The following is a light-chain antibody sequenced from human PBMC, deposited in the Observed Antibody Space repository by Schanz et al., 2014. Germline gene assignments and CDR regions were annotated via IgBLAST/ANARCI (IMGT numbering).Light chain of an antibody. V-gene: IGKV1-5*01. CDR3: QQYNSYPYT. Sequence: DIQMTQSPSTLSASVGDRVTITCRASQRISHWLAWYQQKPGKAPKLLIYDASNLQSEVPSRFSGSGSGTEFTLTISSLQPDDFATYYCQQYNSYPYTFGQGTKLEIK. CDR2: DAS. CDR1: QRISHW. J-gene: IGKJ2*01.